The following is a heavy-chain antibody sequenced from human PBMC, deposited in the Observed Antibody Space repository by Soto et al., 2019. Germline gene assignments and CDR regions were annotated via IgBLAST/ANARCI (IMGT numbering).Heavy chain of an antibody. J-gene: IGHJ6*02. CDR1: GFTLSSYA. V-gene: IGHV3-23*01. CDR3: ARFYYDSSGYLPSPNYYSYGMDV. Sequence: PGGSLRLSCAASGFTLSSYAMSWVRQAPGKGLEWVSAIIYSGGSTYYADSVKGRFTISRDNSKNTLYLQMNSLRADDTAVYYCARFYYDSSGYLPSPNYYSYGMDVWGQGTAVTVSS. CDR2: IIYSGGST. D-gene: IGHD3-22*01.